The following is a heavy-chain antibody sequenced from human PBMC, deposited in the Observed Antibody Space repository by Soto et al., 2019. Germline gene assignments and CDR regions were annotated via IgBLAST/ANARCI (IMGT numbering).Heavy chain of an antibody. CDR1: GFTFNAYS. CDR3: ARPDGATYNFRY. D-gene: IGHD1-1*01. J-gene: IGHJ4*02. Sequence: DVQLLESGGSLVQPGGSLRLSCAASGFTFNAYSLSWVRQAPGKGLQWVSAISTTGGSTYYADSVKGRFTISRDNSQNTLSLQINSLRAEDTAVYYCARPDGATYNFRYWGQGTLVTVSS. CDR2: ISTTGGST. V-gene: IGHV3-23*01.